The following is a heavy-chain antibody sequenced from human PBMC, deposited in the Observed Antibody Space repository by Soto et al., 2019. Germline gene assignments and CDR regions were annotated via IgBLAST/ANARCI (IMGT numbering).Heavy chain of an antibody. CDR3: AKGYRYCTTTSCPTAIDY. CDR1: GFTFSNYA. J-gene: IGHJ4*02. V-gene: IGHV3-23*01. Sequence: SGGSLRLSCAASGFTFSNYAMSWVRQAPGKGLEWVSAISGSANVTNYADSVKGRFTISRDNSKNKLYLQMNSLRAEDTAVYFCAKGYRYCTTTSCPTAIDYWGQGTLVTVSS. CDR2: ISGSANVT. D-gene: IGHD2-2*01.